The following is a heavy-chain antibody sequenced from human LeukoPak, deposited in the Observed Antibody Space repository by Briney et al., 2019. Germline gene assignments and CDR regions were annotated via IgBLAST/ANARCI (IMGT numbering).Heavy chain of an antibody. CDR3: ARVQNEWQLLPGFDY. J-gene: IGHJ4*02. V-gene: IGHV3-21*01. Sequence: GSLRLSCAASGFTFSSYSMNWVRQAPGKGLEWVSSISSSSSYIYYADSVKGRFTISRDNAKNSLYLQMNSLRAEDTAVYYCARVQNEWQLLPGFDYWGQGTLVTVSS. CDR2: ISSSSSYI. D-gene: IGHD1-26*01. CDR1: GFTFSSYS.